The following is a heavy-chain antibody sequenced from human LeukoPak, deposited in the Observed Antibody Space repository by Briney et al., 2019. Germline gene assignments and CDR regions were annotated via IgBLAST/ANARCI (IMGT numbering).Heavy chain of an antibody. CDR2: IYPGDSDT. CDR1: GYSFTSYW. CDR3: ARHMYSGRGYGYGYVPDYYYYMDV. V-gene: IGHV5-51*01. J-gene: IGHJ6*03. D-gene: IGHD5-18*01. Sequence: GESLQISCKGSGYSFTSYWIGWVRQMPGKGLEWMGIIYPGDSDTRYSPSFQGQVTISADKSISTAYLQWSSLKASDTAMYYCARHMYSGRGYGYGYVPDYYYYMDVWGKGTTVTVSS.